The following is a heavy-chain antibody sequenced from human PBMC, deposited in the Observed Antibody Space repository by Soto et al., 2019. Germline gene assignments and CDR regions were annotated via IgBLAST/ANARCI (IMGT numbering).Heavy chain of an antibody. J-gene: IGHJ4*02. V-gene: IGHV3-30-3*01. CDR1: GFTFSQYT. D-gene: IGHD3-3*01. CDR3: AREVYYDFWSGFNTHPYYFDY. CDR2: TSDDGSKK. Sequence: PGGSLRLSCAASGFTFSQYTLHWVRQAPGKGLDWVAVTSDDGSKKYYADSVKGRFTISRDNSKNTLYLQMNSLRPEDTAVYYCAREVYYDFWSGFNTHPYYFDYWGQGTLVTVSS.